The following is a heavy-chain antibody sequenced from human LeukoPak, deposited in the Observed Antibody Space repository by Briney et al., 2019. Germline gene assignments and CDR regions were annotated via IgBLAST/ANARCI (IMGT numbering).Heavy chain of an antibody. Sequence: GGSLRLSCAASGFTFSSYSMNWVRQAPGKGPEWVSYISSSSSTIYYADSVKGRFTISRDNAKNSLYLQMNSLRDEDTAVYYCARDGPFTYYYDSSGPIIGWYFDLWGRGTLVTVSS. V-gene: IGHV3-48*02. CDR1: GFTFSSYS. CDR3: ARDGPFTYYYDSSGPIIGWYFDL. D-gene: IGHD3-22*01. CDR2: ISSSSSTI. J-gene: IGHJ2*01.